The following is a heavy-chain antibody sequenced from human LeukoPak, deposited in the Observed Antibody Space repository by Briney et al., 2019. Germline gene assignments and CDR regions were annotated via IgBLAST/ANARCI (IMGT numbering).Heavy chain of an antibody. CDR1: GFTFSEYW. J-gene: IGHJ4*02. V-gene: IGHV3-7*03. CDR3: ARDGSSFDF. CDR2: IKGDGSKI. Sequence: GGSLRLSCGASGFTFSEYWMSWVRQAPGRGPEWVANIKGDGSKIYYVDSVKGRFTISRDNDKNSLYLQTNNLRVEDTAVYHCARDGSSFDFWGRGALVTVSS. D-gene: IGHD2-15*01.